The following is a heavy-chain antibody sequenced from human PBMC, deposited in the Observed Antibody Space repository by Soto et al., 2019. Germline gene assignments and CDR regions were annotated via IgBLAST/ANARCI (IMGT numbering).Heavy chain of an antibody. CDR3: AREVRGPYSYYMDV. J-gene: IGHJ6*03. D-gene: IGHD3-10*01. V-gene: IGHV4-31*03. Sequence: PSETLSLTCTVSGASISSGGYYWIWIRQRPGKGPEWIGYIYYSGSTSYNPSLKSRVTMSVDTSKNQLSLKLSSVTAADTAVYYCAREVRGPYSYYMDVWGKGTTVT. CDR1: GASISSGGYY. CDR2: IYYSGST.